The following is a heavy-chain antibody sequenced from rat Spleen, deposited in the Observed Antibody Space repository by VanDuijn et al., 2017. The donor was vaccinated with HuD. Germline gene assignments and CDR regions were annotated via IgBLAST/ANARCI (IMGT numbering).Heavy chain of an antibody. CDR3: ARAGGVDYYVMDA. V-gene: IGHV2-32*01. Sequence: QVRLTESGPRLVQPSQTLSVTCTVSGFSLTSYHVSWVRQPPGKGLEWMGVMWSDGDTSYNSALKSRLSISRDTSKSQVFLKMNSLQTEDSATYYCARAGGVDYYVMDAWGQGASVTVSA. CDR1: GFSLTSYH. D-gene: IGHD4-3*01. J-gene: IGHJ4*01. CDR2: MWSDGDT.